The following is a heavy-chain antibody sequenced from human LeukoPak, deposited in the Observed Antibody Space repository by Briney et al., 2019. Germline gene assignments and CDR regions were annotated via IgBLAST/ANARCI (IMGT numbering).Heavy chain of an antibody. CDR3: ARELRTYYYGSGSDKFDY. CDR1: GFTFRSYA. Sequence: GGSLRLSCAASGFTFRSYAIHWVRQAPGKGLEWVAVISYDGSNKYYGDSVKGRFTISRDNAKNSLYLQMNSLRAEDTAVYYCARELRTYYYGSGSDKFDYWGQGTLVTVSS. D-gene: IGHD3-10*01. J-gene: IGHJ4*02. V-gene: IGHV3-30*04. CDR2: ISYDGSNK.